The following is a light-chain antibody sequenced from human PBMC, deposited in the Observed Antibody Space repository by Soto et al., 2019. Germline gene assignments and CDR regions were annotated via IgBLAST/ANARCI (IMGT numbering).Light chain of an antibody. CDR2: DVG. V-gene: IGLV2-8*01. CDR1: SSDIGGYDY. Sequence: QSALTQPPSASGSPGQSVTISCTGTSSDIGGYDYVSWYQHHPGKAPKLMIYDVGKRPSGVPDRFSGSKSGNTASLTFSGHETEEAADYYCSSYAGSNNYVFGTGTKLTVL. CDR3: SSYAGSNNYV. J-gene: IGLJ1*01.